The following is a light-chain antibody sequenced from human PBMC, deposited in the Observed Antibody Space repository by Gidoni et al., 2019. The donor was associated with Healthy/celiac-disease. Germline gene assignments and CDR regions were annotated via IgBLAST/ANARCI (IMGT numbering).Light chain of an antibody. J-gene: IGKJ1*01. V-gene: IGKV3-11*01. Sequence: EIVLTQSPATLSLSPGESATLSCMASQSVSSYLAWYQQKPGQAPRLLIYDASNRATGIPARFSGSGSGTDFTLTISSLEPEDLAVYYCQQRSNWSTWTFGQGTRVEIK. CDR1: QSVSSY. CDR3: QQRSNWSTWT. CDR2: DAS.